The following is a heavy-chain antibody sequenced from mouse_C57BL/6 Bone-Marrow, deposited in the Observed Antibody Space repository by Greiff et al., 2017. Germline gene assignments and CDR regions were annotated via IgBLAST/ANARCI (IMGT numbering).Heavy chain of an antibody. J-gene: IGHJ2*01. Sequence: EVQLVESGGDLVKPGGSLKLSCAASGFTFSSYGMSWVRQTPDKRLEWVATISSGGSYNYYPDSVKGRFTISRDNAKNTLYLQMSSLKSEDTAMYYCARGTTVVPYFDYWGQGTTLTVSS. CDR1: GFTFSSYG. V-gene: IGHV5-6*01. CDR3: ARGTTVVPYFDY. CDR2: ISSGGSYN. D-gene: IGHD1-1*01.